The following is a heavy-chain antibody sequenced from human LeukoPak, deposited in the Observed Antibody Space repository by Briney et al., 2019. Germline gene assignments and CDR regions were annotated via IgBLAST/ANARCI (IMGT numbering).Heavy chain of an antibody. V-gene: IGHV4-34*09. Sequence: PSETLSLTCAVYGGSFSGYYWSWIRQPPGKGLEWIGEINHSGSTYYNPSLKSRVTISVDTSKNQFSLKLSSVTAADTAVYYCARGSPSSGDDFWSGYYRLGLRFGNWFDPWGQGTLVTVSS. D-gene: IGHD3-3*01. CDR1: GGSFSGYY. CDR2: INHSGST. CDR3: ARGSPSSGDDFWSGYYRLGLRFGNWFDP. J-gene: IGHJ5*02.